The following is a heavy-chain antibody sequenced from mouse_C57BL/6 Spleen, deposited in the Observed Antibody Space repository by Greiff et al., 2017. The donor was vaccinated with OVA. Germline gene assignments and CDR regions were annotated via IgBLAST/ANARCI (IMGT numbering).Heavy chain of an antibody. D-gene: IGHD1-1*01. J-gene: IGHJ2*01. CDR2: FYPGSGSI. V-gene: IGHV1-62-2*01. CDR3: AEHEDRDYYGSSPSFDY. Sequence: QVQLQQSGAELVKPGASVKLSCKASGYTFTEYTIHWVKQRSGQGLEWIGWFYPGSGSIKYNEKFKDKATLTADKSSSTVYMELSRLTSEDSAVYFCAEHEDRDYYGSSPSFDYWGQGTTLTVSS. CDR1: GYTFTEYT.